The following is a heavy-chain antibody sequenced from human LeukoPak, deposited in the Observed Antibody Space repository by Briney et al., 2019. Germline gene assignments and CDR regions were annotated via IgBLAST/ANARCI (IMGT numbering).Heavy chain of an antibody. CDR3: ARARSIAARLLFDY. V-gene: IGHV1-69*01. CDR2: IIPIFGTA. D-gene: IGHD6-6*01. CDR1: GGTFSSYA. J-gene: IGHJ4*02. Sequence: VASVKVSCKASGGTFSSYAISWVRQAPGQGLEWMGGIIPIFGTANYTQKFQGRVTITADESTSTAYMELSSLRSEDTAVYYCARARSIAARLLFDYWGQGTLVTVSS.